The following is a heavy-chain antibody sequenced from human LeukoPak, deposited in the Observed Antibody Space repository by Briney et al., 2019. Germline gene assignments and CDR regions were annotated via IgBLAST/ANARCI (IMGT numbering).Heavy chain of an antibody. CDR2: IKKDESEK. V-gene: IGHV3-7*03. CDR1: GFTFSDNW. D-gene: IGHD6-13*01. Sequence: GGSLRLSCAASGFTFSDNWMSWVRQAPGKGLEWVANIKKDESEKYYVDSVKGRFTISRDNAKNSLFLQMISLRAEDTAVYYCARDKPAAGGGYGSLFDYWGQGTLVTVSS. CDR3: ARDKPAAGGGYGSLFDY. J-gene: IGHJ4*02.